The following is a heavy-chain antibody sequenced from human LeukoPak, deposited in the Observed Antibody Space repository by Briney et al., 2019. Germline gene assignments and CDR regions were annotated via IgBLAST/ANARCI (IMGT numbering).Heavy chain of an antibody. J-gene: IGHJ4*02. V-gene: IGHV1-46*01. D-gene: IGHD3-10*01. CDR3: ARIHYYGSGSYPQYYFDY. CDR1: GYTFTSYY. CDR2: INPSGGST. Sequence: GASVKVSCKASGYTFTSYYMHWVRQALGQGLEWMGIINPSGGSTSYAQKFQGRVTMTRDTSTSTVYMELSSLRSEDTAVYYCARIHYYGSGSYPQYYFDYWGQGTLVTVSS.